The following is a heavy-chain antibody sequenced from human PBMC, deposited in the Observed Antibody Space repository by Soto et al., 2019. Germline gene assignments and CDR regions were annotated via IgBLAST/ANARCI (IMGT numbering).Heavy chain of an antibody. Sequence: EVQLVESGGGLVEPGGSLRLSCAASGFILSTSWMSWVRQAPGKGLERVANINQDGSAKYYVDSMKGRFTISRDNAEKSLYLRMSSLRVEDTAMYYCARSSEHYSRYPTNEYVHHWGQGTLVIVSS. V-gene: IGHV3-7*01. CDR2: INQDGSAK. J-gene: IGHJ1*01. D-gene: IGHD2-21*01. CDR3: ARSSEHYSRYPTNEYVHH. CDR1: GFILSTSW.